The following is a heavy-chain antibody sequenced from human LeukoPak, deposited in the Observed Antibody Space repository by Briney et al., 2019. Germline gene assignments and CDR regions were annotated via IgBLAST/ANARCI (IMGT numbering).Heavy chain of an antibody. J-gene: IGHJ4*02. D-gene: IGHD3-22*01. Sequence: SETLSLTCTVSGGSISSSSYYWGWIRQPPGKGLEWIGSIYYSGSTYYNPSLKSRVTISVDTSKNQFSLKLSSVTAADTAVYYCARVIDFPPHFDYWGQGTLVTVSS. CDR3: ARVIDFPPHFDY. CDR1: GGSISSSSYY. V-gene: IGHV4-39*01. CDR2: IYYSGST.